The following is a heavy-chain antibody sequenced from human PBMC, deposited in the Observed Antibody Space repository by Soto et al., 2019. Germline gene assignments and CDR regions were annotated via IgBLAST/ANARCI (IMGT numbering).Heavy chain of an antibody. D-gene: IGHD3-10*01. Sequence: PSETLSLTCSVSGGSISTSTDYWGWIRQPPGQGLEWIGSIYLSGSIYYNPPFQSRVTISVDTSNNQLLLMLSSVTATDTAVYFCASRRSFYTGSFDLWGQGTLVTVSS. CDR2: IYLSGSI. CDR1: GGSISTSTDY. J-gene: IGHJ4*02. CDR3: ASRRSFYTGSFDL. V-gene: IGHV4-39*01.